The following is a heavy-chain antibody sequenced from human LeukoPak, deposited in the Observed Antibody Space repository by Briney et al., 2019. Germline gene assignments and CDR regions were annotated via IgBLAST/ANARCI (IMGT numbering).Heavy chain of an antibody. Sequence: GGSLRLSCAASGFTFRNYWMGWVRQAPGKGLEWVANTKPDGSAEYYADSVRGRFTTSRDNAKNSLYLQMNSLRAEDTANYYCARRARDFGDSHAFDVWGQGTMVTVSS. J-gene: IGHJ3*01. CDR2: TKPDGSAE. V-gene: IGHV3-7*03. CDR1: GFTFRNYW. CDR3: ARRARDFGDSHAFDV. D-gene: IGHD4-17*01.